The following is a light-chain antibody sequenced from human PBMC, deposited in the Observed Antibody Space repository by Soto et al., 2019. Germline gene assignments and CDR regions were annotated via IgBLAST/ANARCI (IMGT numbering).Light chain of an antibody. CDR3: AAWDDSLSGYV. CDR2: RNN. V-gene: IGLV1-47*01. J-gene: IGLJ1*01. Sequence: QPVLTQPPSASGTPGQTVTISCSGSSSNIGDNYVYWHQQLPGTAPKLLIYRNNQRPSGVPDRFSGSKSGTSASLAISGLRSEDEADYYCAAWDDSLSGYVFGPGTKVT. CDR1: SSNIGDNY.